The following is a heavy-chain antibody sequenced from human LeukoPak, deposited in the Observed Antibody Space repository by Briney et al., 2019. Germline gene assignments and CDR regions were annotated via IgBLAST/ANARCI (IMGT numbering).Heavy chain of an antibody. CDR1: GGTFSSYA. D-gene: IGHD4-11*01. CDR3: ARDHARGSRATTVFWSNWFDP. Sequence: GASVKVSCKASGGTFSSYAISWVRQAPGQGLEWMGGIIPIFGTANYAQKFQGRVTITTDESTSTAYMELSSLRSEDTAVYYCARDHARGSRATTVFWSNWFDPWGQGTLVTVSS. V-gene: IGHV1-69*05. CDR2: IIPIFGTA. J-gene: IGHJ5*02.